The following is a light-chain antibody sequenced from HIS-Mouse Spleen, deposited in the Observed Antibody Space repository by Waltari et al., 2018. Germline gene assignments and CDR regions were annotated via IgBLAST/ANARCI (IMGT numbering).Light chain of an antibody. CDR2: EVS. CDR3: SSYAGSNNLV. V-gene: IGLV2-8*01. J-gene: IGLJ1*01. CDR1: SSDVGGYNY. Sequence: QSALTQPPSASGSPGQSVTISCTGTSSDVGGYNYLSWYQQHPGKAPKLMIYEVSKRPSGVPDRFSGSKSGNTASLTVSGLQAEDEADYYCSSYAGSNNLVFGTGTKVTVL.